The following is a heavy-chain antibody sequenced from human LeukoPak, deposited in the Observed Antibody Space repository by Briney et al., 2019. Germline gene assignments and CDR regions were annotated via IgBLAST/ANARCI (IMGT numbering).Heavy chain of an antibody. J-gene: IGHJ4*02. D-gene: IGHD4-17*01. CDR1: GFSFSSYG. Sequence: SGGSLRLSCAASGFSFSSYGMHWVRQAPGKGLEWVAVIWYDGSNKYYADSVKGRFTISRDNSKNTLYLQMSSLRAEDTAVYYCAKVGYGDYYFDYWGQGTLVTVSP. CDR2: IWYDGSNK. V-gene: IGHV3-33*06. CDR3: AKVGYGDYYFDY.